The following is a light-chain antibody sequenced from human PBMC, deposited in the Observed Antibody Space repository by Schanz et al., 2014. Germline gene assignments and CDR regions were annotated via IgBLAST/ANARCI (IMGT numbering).Light chain of an antibody. V-gene: IGLV2-11*01. CDR3: CSYAGRYTWV. Sequence: QSALTQPRSVSGSPGQSVTISCTGTSSDVGGYNYVSWYQHHPGKAPKLMIYDVIERPSGVPDRFSGSKSGNTASLTISGLQGVDEADYYCCSYAGRYTWVFGGGTMLTVL. CDR2: DVI. J-gene: IGLJ3*02. CDR1: SSDVGGYNY.